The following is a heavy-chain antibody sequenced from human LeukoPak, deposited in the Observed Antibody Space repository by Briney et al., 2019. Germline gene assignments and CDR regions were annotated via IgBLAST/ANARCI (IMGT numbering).Heavy chain of an antibody. CDR1: GFTFDDYT. J-gene: IGHJ3*01. V-gene: IGHV3-43*01. D-gene: IGHD3-22*01. CDR2: ITWDGST. Sequence: GGSLRLSCAASGFTFDDYTMHWVRQPPGKGLEWVSLITWDGSTYYADSVKGRFTISRDNAKASLYLQMDSLRVEDTAFYYCAGTTYNSNGEDALDLWGQGTMVIVSS. CDR3: AGTTYNSNGEDALDL.